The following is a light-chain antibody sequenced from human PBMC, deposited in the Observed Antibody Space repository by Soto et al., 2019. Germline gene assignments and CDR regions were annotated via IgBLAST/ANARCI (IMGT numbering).Light chain of an antibody. V-gene: IGKV1-5*03. CDR1: QSINSW. CDR3: QQYNDYWT. CDR2: KTS. J-gene: IGKJ1*01. Sequence: DVQMTQSPSTLSAFVGDRVTITCRASQSINSWLAWYQQKPGKAPKLLIYKTSILESGVPSRFSGSGSGTEFTLSISSLQPDDFATYYCQQYNDYWTFGQGTKVEIK.